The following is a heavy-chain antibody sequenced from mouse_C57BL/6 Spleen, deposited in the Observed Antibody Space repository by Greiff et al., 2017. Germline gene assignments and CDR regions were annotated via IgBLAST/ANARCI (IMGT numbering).Heavy chain of an antibody. CDR1: GYSITSGYY. CDR2: ISYDGSN. V-gene: IGHV3-6*01. CDR3: AVYDGYYGWFSY. D-gene: IGHD2-3*01. J-gene: IGHJ3*01. Sequence: EVKVEESGPGLVKPSQSLSLTCSVTGYSITSGYYWNWIRQFPGNKLEWMGYISYDGSNKYNPSLKNRISITRDTSKNQFFLKLNSVTTEDTATYYCAVYDGYYGWFSYWGQGTLVTVSA.